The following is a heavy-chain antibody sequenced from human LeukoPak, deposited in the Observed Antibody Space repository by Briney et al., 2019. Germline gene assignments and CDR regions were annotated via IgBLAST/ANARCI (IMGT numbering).Heavy chain of an antibody. Sequence: PSETLSLTCTVSGGSISSSSYYWGWIRQPPGKGLEWIGSIYYSGSTYYNPSLKSRVTISVDTSKNQFSLKLSSVTAADTAVYYCARLAYCGGDCYLYFDYWGQGTLVTVSS. CDR2: IYYSGST. CDR3: ARLAYCGGDCYLYFDY. CDR1: GGSISSSSYY. V-gene: IGHV4-39*01. J-gene: IGHJ4*02. D-gene: IGHD2-21*02.